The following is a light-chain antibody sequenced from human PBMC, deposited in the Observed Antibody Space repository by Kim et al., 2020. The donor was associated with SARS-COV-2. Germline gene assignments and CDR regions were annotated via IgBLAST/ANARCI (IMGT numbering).Light chain of an antibody. CDR1: NSNIGSNT. J-gene: IGLJ1*01. Sequence: QSVLTQPPSASGTPGQRVTISCSGSNSNIGSNTVNWYQQLPGTAPKLLIYSNNQRPSGVPDRFSGSKSGTSASLVISGVQSEDEADYYCAAWDDSLNGPVFGAGTKVTVL. V-gene: IGLV1-44*01. CDR2: SNN. CDR3: AAWDDSLNGPV.